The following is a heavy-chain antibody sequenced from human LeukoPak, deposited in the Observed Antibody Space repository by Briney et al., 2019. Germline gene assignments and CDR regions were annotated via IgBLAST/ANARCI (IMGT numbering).Heavy chain of an antibody. D-gene: IGHD3-9*01. CDR1: GFTFSSAW. Sequence: GGSLRLSCAASGFTFSSAWMSWVRQAPGKGLEWVGRIKSKTDGGTTDYAAPVKGRFTISRDDSKNTLYLQMNSLKTEDTAVYYCTTGGRRYFDWLNYWGQGTLVTVSS. V-gene: IGHV3-15*01. CDR3: TTGGRRYFDWLNY. J-gene: IGHJ4*02. CDR2: IKSKTDGGTT.